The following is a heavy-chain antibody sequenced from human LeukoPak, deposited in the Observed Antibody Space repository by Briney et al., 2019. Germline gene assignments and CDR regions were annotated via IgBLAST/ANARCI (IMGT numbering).Heavy chain of an antibody. D-gene: IGHD2-2*02. CDR2: INCNSGTI. Sequence: GGSLRLSCVASGFNYKNYGMHWVRQAPGKGLEGVSGINCNSGTIGYADSVKGRFTISRHNAKNSLYLEMNSLRAEDTALYYCAKDIQTIPLDACDVWGQGTMVTVSS. J-gene: IGHJ3*01. CDR1: GFNYKNYG. V-gene: IGHV3-9*01. CDR3: AKDIQTIPLDACDV.